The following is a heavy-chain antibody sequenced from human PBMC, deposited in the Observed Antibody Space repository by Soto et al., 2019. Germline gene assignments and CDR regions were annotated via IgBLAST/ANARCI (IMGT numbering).Heavy chain of an antibody. J-gene: IGHJ3*02. D-gene: IGHD2-8*01. Sequence: LSLTCTVSGGSISSGGYYWSWIRQHPGKGLEWIGYIYYSGSTYYNPSLKSRVTITVDTSKNQFSLKLSSVTAADTAVYYCAREIDFISIGYCTNGVCPSAFDIWGQGTMVTVSS. V-gene: IGHV4-31*03. CDR1: GGSISSGGYY. CDR2: IYYSGST. CDR3: AREIDFISIGYCTNGVCPSAFDI.